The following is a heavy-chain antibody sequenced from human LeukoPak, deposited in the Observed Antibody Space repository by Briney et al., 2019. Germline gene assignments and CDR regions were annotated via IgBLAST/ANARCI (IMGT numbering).Heavy chain of an antibody. J-gene: IGHJ4*02. Sequence: SQTLSLTCAISGDSVSSNTAAWNWIRQSPSRGLEWLGRTYYRSKWYNNYAVSVKSRISINPDTSKNQFSLQLRSVTPEDTAVYYCAREQTGDQNFDYWGQGTLVTVSS. CDR2: TYYRSKWYN. D-gene: IGHD7-27*01. CDR3: AREQTGDQNFDY. V-gene: IGHV6-1*01. CDR1: GDSVSSNTAA.